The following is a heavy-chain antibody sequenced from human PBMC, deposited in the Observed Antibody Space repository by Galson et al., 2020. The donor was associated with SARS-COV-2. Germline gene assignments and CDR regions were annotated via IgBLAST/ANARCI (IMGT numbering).Heavy chain of an antibody. CDR1: RGTFSRYA. D-gene: IGHD3-22*01. V-gene: IGHV1-69*13. CDR2: IIASSGTP. Sequence: SVTVSCKASRGTFSRYAIVWVRQAPGQGLEWMGGIIASSGTPNYAQKFQGRVTITADEFTSTAYMELSSLGSEDTAVYYCASDLRDSSGVYWSWGLGTLVTVSS. J-gene: IGHJ5*02. CDR3: ASDLRDSSGVYWS.